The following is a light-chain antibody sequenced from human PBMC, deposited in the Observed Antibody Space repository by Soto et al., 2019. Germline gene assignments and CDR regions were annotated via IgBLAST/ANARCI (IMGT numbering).Light chain of an antibody. CDR2: DAS. V-gene: IGKV3-20*01. CDR3: QQYNNWPLT. J-gene: IGKJ3*01. Sequence: EIVLTQSPGTLSLSPGERATLSCRASQSVSSSYLAWYQQKPGQAPRLLIYDASSRATGIPDRFSGSGSGTDFTLTISRLEPEDFAVYYWQQYNNWPLTFGPGSKVDMK. CDR1: QSVSSSY.